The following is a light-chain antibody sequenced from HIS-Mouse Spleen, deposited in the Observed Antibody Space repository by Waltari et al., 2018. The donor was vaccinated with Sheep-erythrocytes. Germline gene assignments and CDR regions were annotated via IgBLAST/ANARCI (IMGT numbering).Light chain of an antibody. CDR1: ALPKTY. CDR3: YSTDSSGNHWV. CDR2: EDS. J-gene: IGLJ3*02. V-gene: IGLV3-10*01. Sequence: SYELTQPPSVSVSPGQTARTPCSGDALPKTYAYWYQQKSGQSPVLVIYEDSKRPSGIPERFSGSSSGTMATLTISGAQVEDDADYYCYSTDSSGNHWVFGGGTKLTVL.